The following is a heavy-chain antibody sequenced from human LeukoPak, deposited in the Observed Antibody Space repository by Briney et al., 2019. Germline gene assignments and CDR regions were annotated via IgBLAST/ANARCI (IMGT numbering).Heavy chain of an antibody. J-gene: IGHJ4*02. V-gene: IGHV3-23*01. CDR1: GFTFTNYA. CDR2: ISGSGGSS. D-gene: IGHD5-24*01. CDR3: AKPLRDAGSFNYPHFNF. Sequence: GGSLRLSCAASGFTFTNYAMNWVRQAPGKGLEWVSAISGSGGSSSYADSVRGRFTISRDNSNNMLYLQMNSLRAEDTAVYYCAKPLRDAGSFNYPHFNFWGQGTLVTVSS.